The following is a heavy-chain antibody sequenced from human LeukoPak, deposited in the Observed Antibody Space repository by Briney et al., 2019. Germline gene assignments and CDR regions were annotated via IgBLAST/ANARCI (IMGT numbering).Heavy chain of an antibody. V-gene: IGHV4-39*07. CDR1: GGSISGSSYY. Sequence: SETLSLTCTVSGGSISGSSYYWGWIRQPPGKGLEWIGSIYYSGSTYYNPSLKSRVTISVDRSKNQFSLKLSSVTAADTAVYYCARALGKDYGPYFDYWGQGPLVTVSS. CDR2: IYYSGST. D-gene: IGHD4-17*01. J-gene: IGHJ4*02. CDR3: ARALGKDYGPYFDY.